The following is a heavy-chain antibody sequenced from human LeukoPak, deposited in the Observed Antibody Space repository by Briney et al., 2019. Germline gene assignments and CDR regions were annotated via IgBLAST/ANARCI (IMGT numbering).Heavy chain of an antibody. V-gene: IGHV4-39*01. Sequence: KLSETLSLTCTASGDSISSSSYYWGWIRQPPGEGLEWVGSISYTGSTYYNPSLKSRVTISVDTSKIQFSLKLTSVTATDTAVYYCARLWSSSQELDYWGQGTLVTVSS. CDR3: ARLWSSSQELDY. J-gene: IGHJ4*02. CDR2: ISYTGST. D-gene: IGHD6-6*01. CDR1: GDSISSSSYY.